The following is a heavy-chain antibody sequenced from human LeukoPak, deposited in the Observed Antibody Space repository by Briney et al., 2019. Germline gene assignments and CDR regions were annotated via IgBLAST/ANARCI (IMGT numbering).Heavy chain of an antibody. D-gene: IGHD4-17*01. J-gene: IGHJ4*02. CDR3: ARDRTTVTLFDN. CDR2: ISSSPINI. Sequence: GGSLRLSCAASGFTFSDYGMNWVRQAPGKGLEWVSYISSSPINIYYADSVRGRFTISRDNAKNSVFLQMNSLRAEDTAVYYCARDRTTVTLFDNWGQGALVTVSS. V-gene: IGHV3-48*03. CDR1: GFTFSDYG.